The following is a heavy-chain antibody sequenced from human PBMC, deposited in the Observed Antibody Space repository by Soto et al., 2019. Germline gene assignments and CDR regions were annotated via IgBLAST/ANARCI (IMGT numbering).Heavy chain of an antibody. V-gene: IGHV4-30-2*01. CDR1: GGSISSGGYS. CDR2: TCHSGST. J-gene: IGHJ6*02. D-gene: IGHD6-19*01. CDR3: ARGIAVTGTYYGMDV. Sequence: QLQLQESGSGLVKPSQTLSLTCAVSGGSISSGGYSWSWIRQPPGKGLEWIGYTCHSGSTFYEPSLKSRVTISVDRSKNQLSLILSSVTAADTAVYLCARGIAVTGTYYGMDVWGQGTTVTVSS.